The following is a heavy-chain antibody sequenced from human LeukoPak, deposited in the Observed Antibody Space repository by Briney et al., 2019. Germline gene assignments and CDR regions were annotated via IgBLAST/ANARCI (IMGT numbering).Heavy chain of an antibody. Sequence: PGGSLRLSCAASGFTFSSYSMNWVRQAPGKGLEWVSSISSSSSHVYYADSVKGRFTISRDNAKNSLYLQMNSLRAEDTAVYYCARDGDYGPRDFDYWGQGTLVTVSS. CDR3: ARDGDYGPRDFDY. V-gene: IGHV3-21*01. CDR1: GFTFSSYS. CDR2: ISSSSSHV. J-gene: IGHJ4*02. D-gene: IGHD4/OR15-4a*01.